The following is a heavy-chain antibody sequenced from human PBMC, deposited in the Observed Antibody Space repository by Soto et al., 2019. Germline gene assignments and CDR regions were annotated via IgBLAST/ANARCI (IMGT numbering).Heavy chain of an antibody. V-gene: IGHV1-3*05. J-gene: IGHJ4*02. CDR2: INAGNGNT. CDR3: ARGACWLFDY. Sequence: QVQLVQSGAEEKKPGASVKVSCKASGYTFTSYAIHWVRQAPGQRLEWMGWINAGNGNTKYSQKFQARVTITRDTSASRAYMELSSTRSDDTAVYYCARGACWLFDYWGQGTLVTVSS. D-gene: IGHD6-19*01. CDR1: GYTFTSYA.